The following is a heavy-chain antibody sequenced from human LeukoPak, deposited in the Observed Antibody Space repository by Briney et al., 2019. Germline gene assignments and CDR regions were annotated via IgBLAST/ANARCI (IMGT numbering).Heavy chain of an antibody. Sequence: PGGSLRFSCAGSAFTFYDYAMQWVAPVPGQGREGGSGTTRNSGSVLYADSVRGRFTISRDNAKNSLYLQMNSLRPEDMALYYCAKGLGVASLIVDALDMWGQGTMVTV. D-gene: IGHD3/OR15-3a*01. V-gene: IGHV3-9*03. CDR1: AFTFYDYA. J-gene: IGHJ3*02. CDR3: AKGLGVASLIVDALDM. CDR2: TTRNSGSV.